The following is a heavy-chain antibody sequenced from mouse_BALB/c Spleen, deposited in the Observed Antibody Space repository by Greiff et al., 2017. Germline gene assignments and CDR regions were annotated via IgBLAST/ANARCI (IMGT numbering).Heavy chain of an antibody. CDR2: IWSGGST. CDR1: GFSLTSYG. V-gene: IGHV2-4-1*01. D-gene: IGHD2-10*01. CDR3: ARRGSYYGNYGAMDY. J-gene: IGHJ4*01. Sequence: QVQLKQSGPGLVQPSQSLSITCTVSGFSLTSYGVHWVRQSPGKGLEWLGVIWSGGSTDYNAAFISRLSISKDNSKSQVFFKMNSLQADDTAIYYCARRGSYYGNYGAMDYWGQGTSVTVSS.